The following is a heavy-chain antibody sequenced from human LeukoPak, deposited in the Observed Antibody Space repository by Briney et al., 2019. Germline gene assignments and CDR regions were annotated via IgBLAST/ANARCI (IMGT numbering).Heavy chain of an antibody. V-gene: IGHV3-30*04. CDR1: GFTFSMSS. CDR3: ARGRAGIAAAGFDY. J-gene: IGHJ4*02. CDR2: ISFDGANK. D-gene: IGHD6-13*01. Sequence: GGSLRLSCSTSGFTFSMSSMHWVRLAPGKGLEWLAGISFDGANKFSGDSVKGRFSISRDNSKNTLYLQMNSLGLDDTAVYFCARGRAGIAAAGFDYWGQGTLVTVSS.